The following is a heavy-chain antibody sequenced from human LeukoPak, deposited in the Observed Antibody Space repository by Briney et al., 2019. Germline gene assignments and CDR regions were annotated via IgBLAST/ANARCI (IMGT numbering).Heavy chain of an antibody. Sequence: ASVKVSCKASGYTLTSYGISWVRQAPGQGLEWMGWISAYNGNTNYAQKLQGRVTMTTDTSTSTAYMELRSLRSDDTAVYYCARVSSGWYGDYFDYWGQGTLVTVSS. CDR1: GYTLTSYG. J-gene: IGHJ4*02. CDR3: ARVSSGWYGDYFDY. CDR2: ISAYNGNT. V-gene: IGHV1-18*01. D-gene: IGHD6-19*01.